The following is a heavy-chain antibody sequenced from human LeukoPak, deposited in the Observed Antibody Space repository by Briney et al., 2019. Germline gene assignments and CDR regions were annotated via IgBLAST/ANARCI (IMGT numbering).Heavy chain of an antibody. V-gene: IGHV3-23*01. Sequence: GASLRLSCAASGFTFSSYAMSWVRQAPGKGLEWVSAISGSGGSTYYADSVKGRFTISRDNSKNTLYLQMNSLRAEDTAVYYCAKVGAYYYDSSGYWVYFDYWGQGTLVTVSS. CDR2: ISGSGGST. CDR3: AKVGAYYYDSSGYWVYFDY. CDR1: GFTFSSYA. J-gene: IGHJ4*02. D-gene: IGHD3-22*01.